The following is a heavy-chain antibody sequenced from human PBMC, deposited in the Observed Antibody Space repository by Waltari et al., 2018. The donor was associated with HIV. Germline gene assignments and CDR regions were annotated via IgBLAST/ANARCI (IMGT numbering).Heavy chain of an antibody. D-gene: IGHD5-12*01. V-gene: IGHV3-48*01. J-gene: IGHJ6*02. CDR2: SRGSSRTI. Sequence: EVQLVESGGGLVQPGGSLRLSCATSGFTLSSISMNWVRQAPGKGLVLISYSRGSSRTIYYADSGNGRFTISIDNARNSLYLQINSRRAEDTAVYYCARDGWLRSAYGMDVWGQGTTVTVS. CDR1: GFTLSSIS. CDR3: ARDGWLRSAYGMDV.